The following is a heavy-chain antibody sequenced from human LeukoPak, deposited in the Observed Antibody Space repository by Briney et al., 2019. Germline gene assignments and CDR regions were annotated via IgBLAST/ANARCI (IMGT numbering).Heavy chain of an antibody. CDR2: IGGSSVYT. CDR1: GFTFRSNA. CDR3: ASFHGADSSGWLYFDY. J-gene: IGHJ4*02. Sequence: PGGSLRLSCAASGFTFRSNAMSWVRQAPGKGLEWVSAIGGSSVYTYYADSVKGRFSISRDNSKNTLYLQMNSLRAEDTAVYYCASFHGADSSGWLYFDYWGRGTPVTVSS. V-gene: IGHV3-23*01. D-gene: IGHD6-19*01.